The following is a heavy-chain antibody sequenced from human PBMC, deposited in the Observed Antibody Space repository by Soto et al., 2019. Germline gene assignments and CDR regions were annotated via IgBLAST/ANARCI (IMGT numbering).Heavy chain of an antibody. CDR1: GFTFSSYG. CDR2: IWYDGSNK. CDR3: AREVNYCSGGSCYREDYYYYMDV. D-gene: IGHD2-15*01. J-gene: IGHJ6*03. Sequence: QVLLVESGGGVVQPGRSLRLSCAASGFTFSSYGMHWVRQAPGKGLEWVAVIWYDGSNKYYADSVKGRFTISRDNSKNTLYLQMNSRRAEDTAVYYCAREVNYCSGGSCYREDYYYYMDVWGKGTTVTVSS. V-gene: IGHV3-33*01.